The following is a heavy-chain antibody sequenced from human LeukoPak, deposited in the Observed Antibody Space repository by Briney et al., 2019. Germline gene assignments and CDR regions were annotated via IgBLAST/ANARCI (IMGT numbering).Heavy chain of an antibody. Sequence: GGSLGLSCAASGFTFSSYEMNWVRQAPGKGLEWVSYISSSGSTIYYADSVKGRFTISRDNAKNSLYLQMNSLRAEDTAVYYCARDRMVRGVNAFDIWGQGTMVTVSS. V-gene: IGHV3-48*03. CDR2: ISSSGSTI. CDR1: GFTFSSYE. J-gene: IGHJ3*02. D-gene: IGHD3-10*01. CDR3: ARDRMVRGVNAFDI.